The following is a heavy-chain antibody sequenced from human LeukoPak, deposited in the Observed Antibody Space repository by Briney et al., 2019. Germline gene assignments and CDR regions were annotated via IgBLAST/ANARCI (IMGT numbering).Heavy chain of an antibody. D-gene: IGHD2-2*01. CDR1: GGSISSYY. CDR3: ARGNLGIVVVPAPLDYYYYMDV. CDR2: IYYSGST. V-gene: IGHV4-59*01. J-gene: IGHJ6*03. Sequence: SETLSLTCTVSGGSISSYYWSWIRQPPGKGLEWIGYIYYSGSTNYNPSLKSRVTISVDTSKNQFSLKLSSVTAADTAVYYCARGNLGIVVVPAPLDYYYYMDVWGKGTTVTVSS.